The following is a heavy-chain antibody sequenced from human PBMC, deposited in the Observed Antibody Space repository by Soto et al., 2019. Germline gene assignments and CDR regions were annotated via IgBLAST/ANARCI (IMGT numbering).Heavy chain of an antibody. CDR3: AHTGGISSSWYIPGVGGMDV. Sequence: QITLKESGPTLVKPTQTLTLTCTFSGFSLSTSGVGVGWIRQPPGKALEWLALIYWDDDKRYSPSLKSRPTITKDTSKNQVVLTMTNMDPVDTATYYCAHTGGISSSWYIPGVGGMDVWGQGTTVTVSS. V-gene: IGHV2-5*02. J-gene: IGHJ6*02. CDR2: IYWDDDK. D-gene: IGHD6-13*01. CDR1: GFSLSTSGVG.